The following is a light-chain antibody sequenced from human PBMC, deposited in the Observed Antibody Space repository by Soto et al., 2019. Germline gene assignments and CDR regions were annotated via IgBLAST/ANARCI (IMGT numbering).Light chain of an antibody. CDR1: SSNIGNNA. V-gene: IGLV1-36*01. CDR2: YDD. J-gene: IGLJ2*01. Sequence: QSVLTQPPSVSEAPRQRVTISCSGGSSNIGNNAVHWYQQFPGKAPKLLIYYDDLLPSGVSDRFSGSKSGTSASLAISGLQSEDEADYYCAAWDDSLNGVVFGGGTKVTVL. CDR3: AAWDDSLNGVV.